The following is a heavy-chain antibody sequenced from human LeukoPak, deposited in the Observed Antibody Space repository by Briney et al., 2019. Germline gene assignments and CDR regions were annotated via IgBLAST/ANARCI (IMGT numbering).Heavy chain of an antibody. CDR3: ARHTVNGPFVISLDL. J-gene: IGHJ5*02. D-gene: IGHD2/OR15-2a*01. CDR1: EFITSSSE. CDR2: INSADNVE. Sequence: GGSLRFCCGAAEFITSSSEMYWVRQAPGKGPEWVSHINSADNVEYYTDSVRGRFTMSRDNAKDLLYLQMNSMRDEDTAVYCCARHTVNGPFVISLDLWGQGVLVTVSS. V-gene: IGHV3-48*03.